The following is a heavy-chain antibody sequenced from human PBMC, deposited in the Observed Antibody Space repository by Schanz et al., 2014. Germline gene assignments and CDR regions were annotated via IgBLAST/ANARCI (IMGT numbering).Heavy chain of an antibody. J-gene: IGHJ4*02. Sequence: QVQLQESGPGLVKPSETLSLTCSVSGDSITGVSRYWGWIRQPPGKGLEWIASDCISATDYVNESLQSRVSISIDRKKNQWALKVPSVTAADTAVYFCARHRDEMATVSSPFDYWGQGILVTVSS. CDR1: GDSITGVSRY. CDR3: ARHRDEMATVSSPFDY. D-gene: IGHD2-15*01. CDR2: DCISATD. V-gene: IGHV4-39*01.